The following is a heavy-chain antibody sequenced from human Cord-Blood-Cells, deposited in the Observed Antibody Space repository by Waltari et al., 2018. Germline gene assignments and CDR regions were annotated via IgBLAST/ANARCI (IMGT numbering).Heavy chain of an antibody. J-gene: IGHJ4*02. CDR3: ARHRVDTGDDY. Sequence: QLQLQESGPGLVKPSETLSLTCTVSGGSISSSSYYWGWIRQPPGKGLEWIGSIYYSGSTYYNPSLKSRVTISVDTSKNQFSLKLSSVTAADTAVYYCARHRVDTGDDYWGQGTLVTVSS. V-gene: IGHV4-39*01. D-gene: IGHD5-18*01. CDR1: GGSISSSSYY. CDR2: IYYSGST.